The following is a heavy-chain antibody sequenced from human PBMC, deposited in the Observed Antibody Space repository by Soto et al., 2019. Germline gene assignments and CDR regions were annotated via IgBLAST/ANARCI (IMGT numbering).Heavy chain of an antibody. CDR1: GFTFSSYG. D-gene: IGHD5-18*01. CDR2: ISYDGSNK. Sequence: GGSLRLSCAASGFTFSSYGMHWVRQAPGKGLEWVAVISYDGSNKYYADSVKGRFTISRDNSKNTLYLQMNSLRAEDTAVYYCATAWDTAMVYWYFDIWGRGTLVTVSS. J-gene: IGHJ2*01. CDR3: ATAWDTAMVYWYFDI. V-gene: IGHV3-30*03.